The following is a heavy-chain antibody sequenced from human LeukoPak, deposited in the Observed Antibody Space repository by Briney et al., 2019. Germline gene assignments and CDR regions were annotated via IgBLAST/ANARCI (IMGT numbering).Heavy chain of an antibody. V-gene: IGHV3-48*03. CDR1: GFTFSSYA. CDR2: ISSSGSTI. D-gene: IGHD6-13*01. Sequence: PGGSLRLSCAASGFTFSSYAMSWVRQAPGKGLEWVSYISSSGSTIYYADSVKGRFTISRDNAKNSLYLQMNSLRAEDTAVYYCARDQIAAVDGYWGQGTLVTVSS. CDR3: ARDQIAAVDGY. J-gene: IGHJ4*02.